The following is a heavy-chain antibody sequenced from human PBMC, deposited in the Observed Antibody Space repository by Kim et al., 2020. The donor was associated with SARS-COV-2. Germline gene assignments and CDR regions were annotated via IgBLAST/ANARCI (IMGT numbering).Heavy chain of an antibody. Sequence: ASVKVSCKVSGYTLTELSMHWVRQAPGKGLEWMGGFDPEDGETIYAQKFQGRVTMTEDTSTDTAYMELSSLRSEDTAIYYCATSSPYYYGSGWFHPWGQGILVTVSS. J-gene: IGHJ5*02. CDR1: GYTLTELS. CDR3: ATSSPYYYGSGWFHP. V-gene: IGHV1-24*01. CDR2: FDPEDGET. D-gene: IGHD3-10*01.